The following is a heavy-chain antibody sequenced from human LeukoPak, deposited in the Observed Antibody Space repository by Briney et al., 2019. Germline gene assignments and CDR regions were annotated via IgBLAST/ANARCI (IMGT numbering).Heavy chain of an antibody. J-gene: IGHJ5*02. V-gene: IGHV4-34*01. Sequence: SETLSLTCAVYGGSFSGYYWSWIRQPPGKGLEWIGEINHSGSTNYNPSLKSRVTISVDTSKNQFSLKLSSVTAADTAVYYCARRKRSTMVRGVILHTWFDPWGQGTLVTVSS. CDR3: ARRKRSTMVRGVILHTWFDP. CDR2: INHSGST. CDR1: GGSFSGYY. D-gene: IGHD3-10*01.